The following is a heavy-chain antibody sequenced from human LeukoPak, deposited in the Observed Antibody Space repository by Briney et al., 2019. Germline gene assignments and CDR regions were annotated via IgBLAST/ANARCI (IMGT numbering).Heavy chain of an antibody. CDR1: GGSFSGYY. CDR3: ARAGSYDYVWGSYRSYYFDY. V-gene: IGHV4-34*01. CDR2: INHSGST. D-gene: IGHD3-16*02. Sequence: PSETLSLTCAVHGGSFSGYYWSWIRQPPGKGLEWIGEINHSGSTNYNPSLKSRVTISVDTSKNQFSLKLSSVTAADTAVYYCARAGSYDYVWGSYRSYYFDYWGQGTLVTVSS. J-gene: IGHJ4*02.